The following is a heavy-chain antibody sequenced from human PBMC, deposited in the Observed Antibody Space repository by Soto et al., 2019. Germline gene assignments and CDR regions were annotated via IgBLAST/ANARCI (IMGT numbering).Heavy chain of an antibody. CDR2: FSAYNGNT. J-gene: IGHJ4*02. Sequence: ASVKVSCKASGYTFTSYGISWVRQAPGQGLEWMGWFSAYNGNTNYAQKLQGRVTMTTDTSTSTAYMELRSLRSDDTAVYYCARDLEMFMVTGSGDYWGQGTLVTVSS. V-gene: IGHV1-18*01. CDR1: GYTFTSYG. D-gene: IGHD5-18*01. CDR3: ARDLEMFMVTGSGDY.